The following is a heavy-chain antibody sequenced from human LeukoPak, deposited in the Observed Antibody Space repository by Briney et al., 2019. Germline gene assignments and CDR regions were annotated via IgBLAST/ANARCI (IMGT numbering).Heavy chain of an antibody. J-gene: IGHJ5*02. CDR3: ARDHPWLVVGWFDP. D-gene: IGHD6-19*01. Sequence: ASVKVSCKASGYTFTGYNMHWVRQAPGQGLEWMGWINPNSGGTNYAQKFQGRVTMTRDTSISTAYMELSRLRSDDTAVYYCARDHPWLVVGWFDPWGQGTLVTASS. CDR2: INPNSGGT. V-gene: IGHV1-2*02. CDR1: GYTFTGYN.